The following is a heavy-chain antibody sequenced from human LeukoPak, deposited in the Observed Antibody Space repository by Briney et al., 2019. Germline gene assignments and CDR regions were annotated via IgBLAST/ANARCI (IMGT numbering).Heavy chain of an antibody. CDR2: INHSGGT. CDR3: ARATHYDFWSGYYPFDY. CDR1: GGSFSGYY. D-gene: IGHD3-3*01. V-gene: IGHV4-34*01. J-gene: IGHJ4*02. Sequence: SETLSLTCAVYGGSFSGYYWSWIRQPPGKGLEWIGEINHSGGTNYNPSLKSRVTISVDTSKNQFSLKLSSVTAADTAVYYCARATHYDFWSGYYPFDYWGQGTLVTVSS.